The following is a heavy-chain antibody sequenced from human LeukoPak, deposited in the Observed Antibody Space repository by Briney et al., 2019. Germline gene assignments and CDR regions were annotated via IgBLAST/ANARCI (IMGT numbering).Heavy chain of an antibody. V-gene: IGHV4-4*07. CDR2: IYTSGST. Sequence: SETLSLTCTVSGGSISSYYWSWIRQPAGKGLEWIARIYTSGSTNYNPSLKSRVTMSVDTSKNQFSPKLSSVTAADTAVYYCARDGYYYDSSGYGLDYWGQGTLVTVSS. CDR1: GGSISSYY. J-gene: IGHJ4*02. CDR3: ARDGYYYDSSGYGLDY. D-gene: IGHD3-22*01.